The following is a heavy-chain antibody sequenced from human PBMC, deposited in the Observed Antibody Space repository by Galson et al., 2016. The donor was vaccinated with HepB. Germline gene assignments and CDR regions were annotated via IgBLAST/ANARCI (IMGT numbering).Heavy chain of an antibody. V-gene: IGHV1-18*04. CDR3: ARRYSSGWYVYFDY. CDR2: INPYNGNI. J-gene: IGHJ4*02. Sequence: SVKVSCKASGYTFTTYAITWVRQAPGQGLEWMGWINPYNGNIKYAQKVQCRVTMTTDTSTSTAYMELRSLRFDDTAVYYCARRYSSGWYVYFDYWGQGTLVTVSS. D-gene: IGHD6-19*01. CDR1: GYTFTTYA.